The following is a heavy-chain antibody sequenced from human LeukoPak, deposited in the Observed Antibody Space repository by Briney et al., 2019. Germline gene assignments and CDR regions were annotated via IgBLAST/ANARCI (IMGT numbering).Heavy chain of an antibody. J-gene: IGHJ4*02. CDR1: GFTFSSYA. D-gene: IGHD6-13*01. CDR2: ISGSGGST. CDR3: ANSFGPVIAAAGTGAD. Sequence: GGSLRLSCAASGFTFSSYAMSWVRQAPGKGLEWVSAISGSGGSTYYADSVKGRFTISRDNSKNTLYLQMNSLIAEDTAVDYCANSFGPVIAAAGTGADWGQGTLVTVSS. V-gene: IGHV3-23*01.